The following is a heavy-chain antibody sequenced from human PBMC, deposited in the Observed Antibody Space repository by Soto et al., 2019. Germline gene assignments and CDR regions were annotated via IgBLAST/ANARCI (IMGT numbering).Heavy chain of an antibody. CDR2: ISHSGST. V-gene: IGHV4-34*01. J-gene: IGHJ6*02. Sequence: PSETLSLTCAVYGRSFSGYYWSWIRQPPGKGLEWIGEISHSGSTNYNPSLKSRVTISVDTSKNQFSLKLSSVTAADAAVYYCARSSGTSGSYFYYGMDVWGQGTTVT. CDR3: ARSSGTSGSYFYYGMDV. CDR1: GRSFSGYY. D-gene: IGHD3-10*01.